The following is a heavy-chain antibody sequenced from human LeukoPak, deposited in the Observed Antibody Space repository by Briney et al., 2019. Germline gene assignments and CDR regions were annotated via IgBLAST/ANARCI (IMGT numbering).Heavy chain of an antibody. CDR1: GFTFSNDW. V-gene: IGHV3-7*01. CDR2: IKEDGTQK. Sequence: GGSLRLSCAASGFTFSNDWMAWVRQGPGKGLEWVALIKEDGTQKNYVDSVKGRFTISRDNAKSSLYLQMNSLRAEDTALYYCVRDPGYGALDVWGQGTMVTVSS. D-gene: IGHD5-12*01. CDR3: VRDPGYGALDV. J-gene: IGHJ3*01.